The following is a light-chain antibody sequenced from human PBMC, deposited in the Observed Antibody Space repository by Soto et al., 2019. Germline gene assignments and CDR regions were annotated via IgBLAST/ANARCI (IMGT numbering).Light chain of an antibody. CDR1: QTVSITY. CDR2: GAS. J-gene: IGKJ5*01. V-gene: IGKV3-20*01. CDR3: QQYGSSSIT. Sequence: PGESATLSCRAGQTVSITYLTWYQQKPGQAPRLLIFGASKRATGIPDRFSGSGSGRDFTLTISGLEPEDFAVYYCQQYGSSSITFGQGTRLEI.